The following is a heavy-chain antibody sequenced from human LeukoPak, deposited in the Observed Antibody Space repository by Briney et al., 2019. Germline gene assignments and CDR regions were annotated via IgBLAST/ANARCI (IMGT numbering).Heavy chain of an antibody. D-gene: IGHD3-3*01. Sequence: ASVKVSCKVSGDSLTDLNIQWVRQAPGKGLELLGGFDPEQAKTIYAQKFQGRVTRTEQASTDTASMELHSLKSEDTAVYYCATRGGDFWSGFEKWGQGTLIIVSS. CDR1: GDSLTDLN. CDR2: FDPEQAKT. CDR3: ATRGGDFWSGFEK. J-gene: IGHJ4*02. V-gene: IGHV1-24*01.